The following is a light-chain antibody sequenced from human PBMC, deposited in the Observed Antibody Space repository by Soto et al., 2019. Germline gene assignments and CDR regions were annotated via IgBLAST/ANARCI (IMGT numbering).Light chain of an antibody. V-gene: IGKV1-5*03. CDR1: QSISSW. CDR3: QQYNTYSSLT. Sequence: DIRMTQSPSTLSASLGDRVTITCRASQSISSWLAWYQQKPGKAPKLLIYKASSLESGVPSRFSGSGYGTEFTLTISSLQPDDFATYYCQQYNTYSSLTFGGGTKVDI. J-gene: IGKJ4*01. CDR2: KAS.